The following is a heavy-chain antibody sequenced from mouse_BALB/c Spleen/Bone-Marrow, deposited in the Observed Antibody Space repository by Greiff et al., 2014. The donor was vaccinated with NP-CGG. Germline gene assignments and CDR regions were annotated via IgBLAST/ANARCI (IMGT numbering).Heavy chain of an antibody. Sequence: EVMLVESGGGLGQPKGSLKVSCAASGFTFNTYAMNWVRQAPGKGLEWVARIRSKSRNYATFYADSVKDRFTISRDDSQNMLYLQMNNLKTEDTAMYYCVRDWDFDYWGQGTTLTVSS. V-gene: IGHV10-1*02. J-gene: IGHJ2*01. D-gene: IGHD4-1*01. CDR3: VRDWDFDY. CDR1: GFTFNTYA. CDR2: IRSKSRNYAT.